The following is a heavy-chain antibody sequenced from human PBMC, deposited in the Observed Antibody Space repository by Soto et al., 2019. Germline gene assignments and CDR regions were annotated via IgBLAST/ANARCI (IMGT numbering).Heavy chain of an antibody. J-gene: IGHJ4*02. V-gene: IGHV3-74*03. CDR1: GFTFSHYW. Sequence: EVQLVESGGGLVQPGGSLRLSCATSGFTFSHYWMQLVRQAPGKGLVWVSHINSDGSDSTYADFVEGRFTISRDNAKNTLDLQMNSLRAEDTAVYYCVRDNFGVDYWGQGTLVTVSS. CDR3: VRDNFGVDY. CDR2: INSDGSDS. D-gene: IGHD3-10*01.